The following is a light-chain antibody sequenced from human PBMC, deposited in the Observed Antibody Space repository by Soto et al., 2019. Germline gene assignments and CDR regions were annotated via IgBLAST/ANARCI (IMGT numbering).Light chain of an antibody. CDR1: SSNIGAGYD. Sequence: QSVLTQPPAVSGAPGQRVTISCTGSSSNIGAGYDGHWYQHLPGTAPKLLIYGSTNRPSGVPDRFSASKSGTSASLAITGLQAEDEADYYCQTYDSSLNWMFGGGTKLTVL. V-gene: IGLV1-40*01. CDR2: GST. J-gene: IGLJ3*02. CDR3: QTYDSSLNWM.